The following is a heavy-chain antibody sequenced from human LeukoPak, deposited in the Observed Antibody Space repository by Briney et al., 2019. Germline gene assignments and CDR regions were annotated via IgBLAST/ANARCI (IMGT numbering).Heavy chain of an antibody. CDR3: AKERLDGDYDY. D-gene: IGHD4-17*01. J-gene: IGHJ4*02. CDR2: ISGSGGST. V-gene: IGHV3-23*01. CDR1: GFTFSSYG. Sequence: GGTLRLSCAASGFTFSSYGMSWVRQAPGKGLEWVSAISGSGGSTYYADSVKGRLTISRDNSKNTLYLQMNSLRAEDTAVYYCAKERLDGDYDYWGQGTLVTVSS.